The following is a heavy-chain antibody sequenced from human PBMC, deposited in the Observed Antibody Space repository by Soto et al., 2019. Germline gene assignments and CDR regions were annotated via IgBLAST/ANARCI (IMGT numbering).Heavy chain of an antibody. V-gene: IGHV3-15*07. J-gene: IGHJ5*02. Sequence: GGSLRLSCAASDFTFNNSWVYWVRQAPGKGLEWVGLIKSNLDGGTTDYAAPVRGRFTISRDDSKNILYLQMNSLEIEDTAVYYCTTLYRRDPWGQGTLVSVSS. D-gene: IGHD5-12*01. CDR2: IKSNLDGGTT. CDR3: TTLYRRDP. CDR1: DFTFNNSW.